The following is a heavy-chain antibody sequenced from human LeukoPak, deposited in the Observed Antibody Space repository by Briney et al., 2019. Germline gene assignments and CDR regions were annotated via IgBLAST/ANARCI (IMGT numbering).Heavy chain of an antibody. CDR1: GGSISSYY. Sequence: SETLSLTCTVSGGSISSYYWSWIRRPPGKGLEWIGYIYYSGSTNYNPSLKSRVTISVDTSKNQFSLKLSSVTAADTAVYYCARGDDYYDSSGYYFSYWGQGTLVTVSS. D-gene: IGHD3-22*01. CDR2: IYYSGST. V-gene: IGHV4-59*01. J-gene: IGHJ4*02. CDR3: ARGDDYYDSSGYYFSY.